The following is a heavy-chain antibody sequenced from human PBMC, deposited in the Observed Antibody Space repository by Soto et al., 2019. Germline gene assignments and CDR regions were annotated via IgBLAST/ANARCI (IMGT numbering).Heavy chain of an antibody. J-gene: IGHJ6*02. CDR1: GCTFSSYA. D-gene: IGHD2-2*02. CDR2: IIPIFGTA. CDR3: ASVVVPAAIGYYYGMDV. V-gene: IGHV1-69*13. Sequence: SVKVSCKASGCTFSSYAISWVRQAPGQGLEWMGGIIPIFGTANYAQKFQGRVTITADESTSTAYMELSSLRSEDTAVYYCASVVVPAAIGYYYGMDVWGQGTTVTV.